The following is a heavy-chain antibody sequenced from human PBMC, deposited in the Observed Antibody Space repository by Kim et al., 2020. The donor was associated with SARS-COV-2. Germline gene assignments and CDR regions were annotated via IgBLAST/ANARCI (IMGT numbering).Heavy chain of an antibody. CDR2: ISYDGSNK. CDR3: ARGVIVVLTAMNFRFDP. Sequence: GVSLRLSCAASGFTFSSYAMHWVRQAPGKGLEWVAVISYDGSNKYYADSVKGRFTISRDNSKNTLYLQMNSLRAEDMAVYYCARGVIVVLTAMNFRFDPWGQGTLVTVSS. D-gene: IGHD2-21*02. V-gene: IGHV3-30*04. J-gene: IGHJ5*02. CDR1: GFTFSSYA.